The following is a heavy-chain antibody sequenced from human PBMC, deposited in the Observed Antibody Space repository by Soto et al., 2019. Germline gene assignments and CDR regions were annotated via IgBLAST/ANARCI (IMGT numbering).Heavy chain of an antibody. Sequence: LRPSCPACGLTFRRYSMNWVPQAPGKGLEWVSSISSTTNYIYYGDSMKGRFTISRDNAKNSLYLEMNSLRAEDTAVYYCAREAEDLTSNFDFWGQGTLVTVSS. CDR3: AREAEDLTSNFDF. V-gene: IGHV3-21*06. J-gene: IGHJ4*02. CDR2: ISSTTNYI. CDR1: GLTFRRYS.